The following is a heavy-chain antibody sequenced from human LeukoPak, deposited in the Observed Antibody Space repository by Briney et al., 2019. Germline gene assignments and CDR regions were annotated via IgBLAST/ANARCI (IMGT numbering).Heavy chain of an antibody. CDR1: GFTVSSNY. D-gene: IGHD6-13*01. CDR2: IYSGGSI. CDR3: ASLAAAGTAPFDY. Sequence: GGSLRLSCAASGFTVSSNYMSWVRQAPGKGLEWVSVIYSGGSIYYADSVKGRFTISRDNSKNTLYLQMNSLRAEDTAVYYCASLAAAGTAPFDYWGQGTLVTVSS. V-gene: IGHV3-53*01. J-gene: IGHJ4*02.